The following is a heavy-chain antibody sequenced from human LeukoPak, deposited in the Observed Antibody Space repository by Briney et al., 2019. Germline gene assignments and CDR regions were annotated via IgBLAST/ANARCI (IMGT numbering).Heavy chain of an antibody. CDR3: ARFLERASYYYYGMDV. V-gene: IGHV4-34*01. CDR1: GGSFSGYY. D-gene: IGHD3-3*01. Sequence: SETLSLTCAVYGGSFSGYYWSWIRQPPGKGLEWIGEINHSGSTNYNPSLKSRVTISVDTSKNQFSLKLSSVTAADTAVYYCARFLERASYYYYGMDVWGQGTTVTVSS. J-gene: IGHJ6*02. CDR2: INHSGST.